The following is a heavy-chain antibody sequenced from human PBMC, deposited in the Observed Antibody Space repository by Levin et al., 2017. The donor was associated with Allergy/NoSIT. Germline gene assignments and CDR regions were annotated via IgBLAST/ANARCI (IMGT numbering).Heavy chain of an antibody. CDR3: ARDRGSGWYVSDY. CDR1: GGTFSSYP. CDR2: IIPILGIA. Sequence: SVKVSCKASGGTFSSYPISWVRQAPGQGLEWMGRIIPILGIANYAQKFQGRVTITADKSTSTAYMELSSLRSEDTAVYYCARDRGSGWYVSDYWGQGTLVTVSS. D-gene: IGHD6-19*01. V-gene: IGHV1-69*04. J-gene: IGHJ4*02.